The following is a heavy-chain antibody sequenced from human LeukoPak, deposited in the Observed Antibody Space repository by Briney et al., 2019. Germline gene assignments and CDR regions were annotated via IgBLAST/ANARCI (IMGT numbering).Heavy chain of an antibody. CDR2: INAGNGNT. J-gene: IGHJ4*02. CDR1: GYTFTSYA. Sequence: GASVKVSCKASGYTFTSYAIHWVRQAPGQRLEWMGWINAGNGNTKYSQKFQGRVTITRDTSASTAYMELSSLTSEDTAVYYCVYIAAAGSFDYWGQGTLVTISS. CDR3: VYIAAAGSFDY. D-gene: IGHD6-13*01. V-gene: IGHV1-3*01.